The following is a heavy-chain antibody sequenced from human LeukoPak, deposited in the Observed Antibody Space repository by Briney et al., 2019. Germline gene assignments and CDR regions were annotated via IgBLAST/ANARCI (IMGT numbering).Heavy chain of an antibody. CDR1: GFTVSSSY. CDR3: ARDGPLSYDGRYYYYAMDV. CDR2: FYRGDST. V-gene: IGHV3-53*01. D-gene: IGHD5-12*01. Sequence: GGSLRLSCAASGFTVSSSYMYWVRQAPGKGLEWVSFFYRGDSTYYAESVRGRFTISRDNSKNTLYLQMNSLRAEDTAVYYCARDGPLSYDGRYYYYAMDVWGQGTTVTVSS. J-gene: IGHJ6*02.